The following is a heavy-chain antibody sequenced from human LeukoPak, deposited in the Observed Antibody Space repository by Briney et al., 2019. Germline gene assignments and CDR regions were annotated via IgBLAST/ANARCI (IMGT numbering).Heavy chain of an antibody. CDR1: GGSISSSSYY. J-gene: IGHJ4*02. V-gene: IGHV4-39*07. Sequence: PSETLSLTCTVSGGSISSSSYYWGWIRQPPGKGLEWIGSIYYSGSTCYNPSLKSRVTISVDTSKNQFSLKLSSVTAADTAVYYCARGGTLSSSSGPADYWGQGTLVTVSS. D-gene: IGHD6-6*01. CDR2: IYYSGST. CDR3: ARGGTLSSSSGPADY.